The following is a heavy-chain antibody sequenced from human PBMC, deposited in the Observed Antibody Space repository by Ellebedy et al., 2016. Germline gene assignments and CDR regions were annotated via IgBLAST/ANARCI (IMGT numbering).Heavy chain of an antibody. J-gene: IGHJ3*02. CDR1: RVSIGSYY. Sequence: SETLSLTCTVSRVSIGSYYWSWIRQPPGKGLEWIGYVYYSGGTSYNPSLKSRVTISGDTSKNHFSLVLMSVTAADTAVYYCARVRPQCSGGSCYPRGAFDIWGQGAMVTVSS. V-gene: IGHV4-59*12. D-gene: IGHD2-15*01. CDR3: ARVRPQCSGGSCYPRGAFDI. CDR2: VYYSGGT.